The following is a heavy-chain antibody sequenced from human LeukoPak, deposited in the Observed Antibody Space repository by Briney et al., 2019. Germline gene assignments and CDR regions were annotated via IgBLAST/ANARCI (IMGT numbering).Heavy chain of an antibody. V-gene: IGHV5-51*01. CDR3: ARQDIVVVTAIPSHDAFDI. CDR2: IYPGDSDT. Sequence: GESLKISCKGSGYSFTSYWIAWVRQMPGKGLEWMGIIYPGDSDTKYSPSFQGQVTISADKSISTAYLQWSGLKASDTAMYYCARQDIVVVTAIPSHDAFDIWGQGTMVTVSS. CDR1: GYSFTSYW. J-gene: IGHJ3*02. D-gene: IGHD2-21*02.